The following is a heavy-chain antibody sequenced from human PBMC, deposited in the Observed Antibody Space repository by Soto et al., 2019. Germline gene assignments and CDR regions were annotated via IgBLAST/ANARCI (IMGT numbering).Heavy chain of an antibody. Sequence: EVQLLESGGGLVKPGGSLRLSCAASGFTFSNAWMNWVRQAPGKGLEWVGRIKSKTDGGTTDYASPVKGRFTISRDDSRNTLYLQMNSLKTEDTAVYYCTIQNARGVPDYWGQGTLVTVSS. CDR1: GFTFSNAW. D-gene: IGHD3-10*01. J-gene: IGHJ4*02. CDR3: TIQNARGVPDY. V-gene: IGHV3-15*07. CDR2: IKSKTDGGTT.